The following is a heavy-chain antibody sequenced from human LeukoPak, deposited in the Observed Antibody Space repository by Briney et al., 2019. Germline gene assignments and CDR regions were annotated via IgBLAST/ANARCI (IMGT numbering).Heavy chain of an antibody. CDR3: ARDRRSGEDSNF. CDR1: GGSISISNSNW. J-gene: IGHJ4*02. D-gene: IGHD2-15*01. Sequence: SGTLSLTCAVSGGSISISNSNWWSWVRQPPGKGLEWIGEIYHSGSTNYNPSLKSRVTISVDKSKNQFSLKLSSVTAADTAVYYCARDRRSGEDSNFWGQGTLVTVSS. V-gene: IGHV4-4*02. CDR2: IYHSGST.